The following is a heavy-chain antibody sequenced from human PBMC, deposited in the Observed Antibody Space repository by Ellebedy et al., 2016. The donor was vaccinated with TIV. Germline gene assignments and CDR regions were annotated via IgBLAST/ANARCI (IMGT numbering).Heavy chain of an antibody. Sequence: ASVKVSCKAFGYTFTTYYIHWVRQAPGQGLEWMGMISPSNGGINYSQKFSGRVTMTRDTSTSTVYMELTSLTSEDTAVHYCARESPGARSGFDYWGRGTLVTVSS. CDR2: ISPSNGGI. D-gene: IGHD1-26*01. CDR1: GYTFTTYY. CDR3: ARESPGARSGFDY. J-gene: IGHJ4*02. V-gene: IGHV1-46*01.